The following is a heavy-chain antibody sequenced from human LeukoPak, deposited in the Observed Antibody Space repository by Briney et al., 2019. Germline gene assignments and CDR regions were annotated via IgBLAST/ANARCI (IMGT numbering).Heavy chain of an antibody. CDR3: ARVGGDYGGYYFDY. Sequence: GASLQISCKGSGYGFITYWIGWVRRLPGKGLEWRGMIYPGTSDTRYSPSFQGQVTISADKSISTAKLQWRSLKASDTAMYYCARVGGDYGGYYFDYWGQGNLVTVSS. V-gene: IGHV5-51*01. J-gene: IGHJ4*02. D-gene: IGHD4-17*01. CDR2: IYPGTSDT. CDR1: GYGFITYW.